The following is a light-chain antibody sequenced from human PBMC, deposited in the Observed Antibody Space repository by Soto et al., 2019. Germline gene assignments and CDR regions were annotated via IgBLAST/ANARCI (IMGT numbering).Light chain of an antibody. Sequence: QSALTQPASVSGSPGQSITISCTGTSSDIGDYNYVSWYRHDPGQAPRLMIYGVTDRPSGVSDRFYASKAGNTASLTISGLQAEYGADYSCSSLARSTTHVFGTGTKAAVL. CDR3: SSLARSTTHV. J-gene: IGLJ1*01. CDR2: GVT. CDR1: SSDIGDYNY. V-gene: IGLV2-14*01.